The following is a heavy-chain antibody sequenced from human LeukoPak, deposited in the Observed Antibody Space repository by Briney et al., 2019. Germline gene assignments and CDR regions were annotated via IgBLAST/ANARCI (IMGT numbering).Heavy chain of an antibody. J-gene: IGHJ4*02. CDR1: GGTFSSYA. CDR2: IIPIFGIA. V-gene: IGHV1-69*04. D-gene: IGHD4-17*01. CDR3: ARDPEIYGDYVYFDY. Sequence: SVKVSCKASGGTFSSYAISWVRQAPGQGLEWMGRIIPIFGIADYAQKFQGRVTITADKSTSTAYMELSSLRSEDTAVYYCARDPEIYGDYVYFDYWGQGTLVTVSS.